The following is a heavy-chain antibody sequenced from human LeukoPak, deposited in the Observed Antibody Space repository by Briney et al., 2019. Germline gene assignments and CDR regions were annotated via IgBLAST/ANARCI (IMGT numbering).Heavy chain of an antibody. D-gene: IGHD3-22*01. Sequence: GGSLRLSCAASGFTFSSYSMNWVRQAPGKGLEWVSSISSSSSYIYYADSVKGRFTISRHNSKNTLYLQMNSLRAEDTAVYYCARGDSSGYYLDWGQGTLVTVSS. V-gene: IGHV3-21*04. J-gene: IGHJ4*02. CDR1: GFTFSSYS. CDR3: ARGDSSGYYLD. CDR2: ISSSSSYI.